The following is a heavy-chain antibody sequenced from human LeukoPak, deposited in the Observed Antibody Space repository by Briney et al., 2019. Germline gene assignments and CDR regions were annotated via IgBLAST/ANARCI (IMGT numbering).Heavy chain of an antibody. V-gene: IGHV1-69*06. CDR2: IIPIFGTA. CDR3: ARVGTRYYYYYMDV. J-gene: IGHJ6*03. Sequence: ASVKVSCKASGGTFSSYAISWVRQAPGQGLEWMGGIIPIFGTANYAQKFQGRVTITADKSTSTAYMELSSLRSEDTAVYYCARVGTRYYYYYMDVWGKGTTVTVSS. D-gene: IGHD2-8*01. CDR1: GGTFSSYA.